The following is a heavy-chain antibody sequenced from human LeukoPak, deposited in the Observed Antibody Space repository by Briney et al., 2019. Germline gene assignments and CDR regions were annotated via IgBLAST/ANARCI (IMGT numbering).Heavy chain of an antibody. J-gene: IGHJ4*02. CDR1: GFTFSSYA. CDR2: ISGSGGST. D-gene: IGHD5-18*01. Sequence: GGSPRLSCAASGFTFSSYAMSWVRQAPGKGLEWVSAISGSGGSTYYADSVKGRFTISRDNPKNMLYLQMNSLRAEDTAVYYCAKDPAMANEYYFDYWGQGTLVTVSS. V-gene: IGHV3-23*01. CDR3: AKDPAMANEYYFDY.